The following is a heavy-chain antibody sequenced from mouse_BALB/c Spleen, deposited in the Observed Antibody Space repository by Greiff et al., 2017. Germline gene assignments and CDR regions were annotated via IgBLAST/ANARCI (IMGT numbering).Heavy chain of an antibody. CDR1: GYTFTSYY. CDR2: INPSNGGT. J-gene: IGHJ2*01. D-gene: IGHD1-1*01. V-gene: IGHV1S81*02. Sequence: VQFQQPGAELVKPGASVKLSCKASGYTFTSYYMYWVKQRPGQGLEWIGGINPSNGGTNFNEKFKSKATLTVDKSSSTAYMQLSSLTSEDSAVYYCTREEGYYYGSSYGYWGQGTTLTVSS. CDR3: TREEGYYYGSSYGY.